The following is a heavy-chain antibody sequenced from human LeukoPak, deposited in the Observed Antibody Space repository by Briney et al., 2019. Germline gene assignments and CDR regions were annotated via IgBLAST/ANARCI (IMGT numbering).Heavy chain of an antibody. J-gene: IGHJ4*02. CDR1: GGTFSSYA. V-gene: IGHV1-18*01. D-gene: IGHD3-10*01. Sequence: ASVKVSCKASGGTFSSYAISWVRQAPGQGLEWMGWISAYNGNTNYAQKLQGRVTMTTDTSTSTAYMELRSLRSDDTAVYYCARSIYYGSGSYSHWGQGTLVTVSS. CDR3: ARSIYYGSGSYSH. CDR2: ISAYNGNT.